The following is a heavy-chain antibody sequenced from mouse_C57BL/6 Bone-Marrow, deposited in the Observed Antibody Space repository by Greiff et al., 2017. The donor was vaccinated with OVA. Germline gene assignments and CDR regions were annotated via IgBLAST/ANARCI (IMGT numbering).Heavy chain of an antibody. V-gene: IGHV1-4*01. CDR3: ARLRLWYFEV. J-gene: IGHJ1*03. D-gene: IGHD2-12*01. CDR2: INPSSGYT. CDR1: GYTFTSYT. Sequence: QVQLQQSGAELARPGASVKMSCKASGYTFTSYTMHWVKPRPGQGLEWIGYINPSSGYTKYNQKFKDKATLTADKSSSTAYMQLSSLTSEDSAVYYCARLRLWYFEVWGTETTVTVSS.